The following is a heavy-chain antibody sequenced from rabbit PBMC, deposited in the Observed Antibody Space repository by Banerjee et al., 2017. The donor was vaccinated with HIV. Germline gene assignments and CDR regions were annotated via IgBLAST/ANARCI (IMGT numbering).Heavy chain of an antibody. V-gene: IGHV1S7*01. CDR3: ARIDPRYYTSGWDYFNL. J-gene: IGHJ4*01. CDR1: GFDFNSWF. D-gene: IGHD4-1*01. CDR2: IYAGKGST. Sequence: QSLEESGGDLVKPGGSLTLSCKVSGFDFNSWFMNWVRQAPGKGLEWIGIIYAGKGSTDYASWVNGRFTISSDNAQNTVDLQMNSLTAADTATYFCARIDPRYYTSGWDYFNLWGPGTLVTVS.